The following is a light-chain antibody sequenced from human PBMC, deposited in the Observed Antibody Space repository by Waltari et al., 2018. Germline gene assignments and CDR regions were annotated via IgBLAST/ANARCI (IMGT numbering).Light chain of an antibody. V-gene: IGLV2-14*03. Sequence: QSALTQPASVSGSPGQSITISCGGSSNDVGGYNFVSWYQQHPGKAPKVIIYDVNTRPSGIASRFSGPKSDNTASLTISDLQTEDEADYYCGSYVNTRVLFVFGSGTKVTVL. CDR1: SNDVGGYNF. CDR3: GSYVNTRVLFV. J-gene: IGLJ1*01. CDR2: DVN.